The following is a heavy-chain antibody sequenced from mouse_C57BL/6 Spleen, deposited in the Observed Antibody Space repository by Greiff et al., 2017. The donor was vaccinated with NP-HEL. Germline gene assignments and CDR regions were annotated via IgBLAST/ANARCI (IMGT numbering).Heavy chain of an antibody. V-gene: IGHV1-26*01. Sequence: EVQLQQSGPELVKPGASVKISCKASGYTFTDYYMNWVKQSHGKSLEWIGDINPNNGGTSYNQKFKGKATLTVDKSSSTAYMELRSLTSEDSAVYYCARSRDSSWGQGTLVTVSA. CDR3: ARSRDSS. CDR2: INPNNGGT. J-gene: IGHJ3*01. CDR1: GYTFTDYY.